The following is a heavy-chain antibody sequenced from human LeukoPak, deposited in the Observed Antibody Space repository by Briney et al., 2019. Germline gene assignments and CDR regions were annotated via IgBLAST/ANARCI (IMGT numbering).Heavy chain of an antibody. CDR1: GYSFTSYW. CDR3: ARQEWYYDILTGYYYSGYYGMDV. CDR2: IYPGDSDT. D-gene: IGHD3-9*01. J-gene: IGHJ6*02. V-gene: IGHV5-51*01. Sequence: GESLKISCKGSGYSFTSYWIGWVRQMPGKGLEWMGIIYPGDSDTRYSPSFQGQVTISADKSVSTAYLQWSSLKASDIAMYYCARQEWYYDILTGYYYSGYYGMDVWGQGTTVTVSS.